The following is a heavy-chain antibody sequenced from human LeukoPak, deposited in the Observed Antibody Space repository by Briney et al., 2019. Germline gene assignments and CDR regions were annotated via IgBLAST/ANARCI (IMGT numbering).Heavy chain of an antibody. V-gene: IGHV3-21*04. CDR3: AKWGDYDVLTGYYVSDY. D-gene: IGHD3-9*01. Sequence: GGSLRLSCAASGFTFSSYSMNWVRQAPGKGLEWVSSISSSSSYIYYADSVKGRFTISRDNAKNSLYLQMNSLRAEDTAVYYCAKWGDYDVLTGYYVSDYWGQGTLVTVSS. CDR1: GFTFSSYS. J-gene: IGHJ4*02. CDR2: ISSSSSYI.